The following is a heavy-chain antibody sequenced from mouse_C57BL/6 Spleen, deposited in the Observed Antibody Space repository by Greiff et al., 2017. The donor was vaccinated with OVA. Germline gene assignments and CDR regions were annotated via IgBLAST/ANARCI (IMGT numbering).Heavy chain of an antibody. CDR1: GYAFSSSW. J-gene: IGHJ2*01. Sequence: VQLQQSGPELVKPGASVKISCKASGYAFSSSWMNWVKQRPGKGLEWIGRIYPGDGDTNYNGKFKGKATLTADKSSSTAYMQLSSLTSEDSAVYFCARKPHFDYWGQGTTLTVSS. CDR3: ARKPHFDY. V-gene: IGHV1-82*01. CDR2: IYPGDGDT.